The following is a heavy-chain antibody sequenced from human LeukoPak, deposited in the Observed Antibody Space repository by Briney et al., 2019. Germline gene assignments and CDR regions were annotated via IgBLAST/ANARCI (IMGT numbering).Heavy chain of an antibody. CDR3: AREVTDT. CDR2: ISSSSSYI. Sequence: SGGSLRLSCAASGFTFSSYSMNWVRQAPGKGLEWVSSISSSSSYISYADSVKGRFTISRDNTKNSPYLQMNSLRAEDTAVYYCAREVTDTWGQGTLVTVSS. CDR1: GFTFSSYS. V-gene: IGHV3-21*01. J-gene: IGHJ5*02. D-gene: IGHD2-21*02.